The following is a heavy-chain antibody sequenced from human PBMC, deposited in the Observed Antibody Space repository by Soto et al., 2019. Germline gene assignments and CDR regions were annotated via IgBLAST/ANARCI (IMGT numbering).Heavy chain of an antibody. CDR3: ARDPLWGTAMVLWYFDL. Sequence: QVQLVESGGGVVQPGRSLRLSCAASGFTFNNYAMHWVRQAPGKGLEWVALISYDGSNKYYADSVKGRFTISRDNSKNXXYLQMHSLRAEDTAVYYCARDPLWGTAMVLWYFDLWGRGTLVTVSS. D-gene: IGHD5-18*01. CDR1: GFTFNNYA. J-gene: IGHJ2*01. V-gene: IGHV3-30-3*01. CDR2: ISYDGSNK.